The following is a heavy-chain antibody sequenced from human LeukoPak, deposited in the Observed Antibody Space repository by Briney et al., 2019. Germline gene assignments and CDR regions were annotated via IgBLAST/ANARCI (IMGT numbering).Heavy chain of an antibody. J-gene: IGHJ4*02. CDR2: ISWNSGSI. CDR1: GFTFDDYA. D-gene: IGHD4/OR15-4a*01. CDR3: ARSSQGPYGDFDY. Sequence: GRSLRLSCAASGFTFDDYAMHWVRQAPGKGLEWVSGISWNSGSIGYADSVKGRFTISRDNAKNSLYLQMHSLRAVDTAFYYCARSSQGPYGDFDYWGQGTLVTVSS. V-gene: IGHV3-9*01.